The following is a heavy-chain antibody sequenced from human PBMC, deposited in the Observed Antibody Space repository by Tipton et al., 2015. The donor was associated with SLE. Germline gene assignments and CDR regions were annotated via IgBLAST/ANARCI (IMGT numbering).Heavy chain of an antibody. CDR3: ASLSSGSYYDWFDP. V-gene: IGHV4-61*09. D-gene: IGHD1-26*01. J-gene: IGHJ5*02. CDR2: IYTSGST. Sequence: LRLSCTVSGGSISSGSYYWSWIRQPAGKGLEWIGHIYTSGSTNYNPSLKSRVTISVDTSKNQFSLKLSSVTAADTAVYYCASLSSGSYYDWFDPWGQGTLVTVSS. CDR1: GGSISSGSYY.